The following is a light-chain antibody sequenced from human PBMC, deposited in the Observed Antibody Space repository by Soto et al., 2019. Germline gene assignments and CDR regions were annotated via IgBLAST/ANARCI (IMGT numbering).Light chain of an antibody. J-gene: IGLJ2*01. Sequence: QSVLTQSPSVSAAPGQKVTISCSGSSSNIGHNYVSWYQQVPGTAPKLLIYDNNKRPSGIPDRFSGSQSGTSATLGITGLQTGDEADYYCGTWDSSLSAVFGGGTKLTVL. CDR1: SSNIGHNY. V-gene: IGLV1-51*01. CDR2: DNN. CDR3: GTWDSSLSAV.